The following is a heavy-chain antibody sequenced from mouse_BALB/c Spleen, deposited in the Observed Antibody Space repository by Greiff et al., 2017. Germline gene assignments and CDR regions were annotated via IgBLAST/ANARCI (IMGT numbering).Heavy chain of an antibody. CDR2: INPSTGYT. CDR1: GYTFTSYW. D-gene: IGHD2-1*01. Sequence: VQVVESGAELAKPGASVKMSCKASGYTFTSYWMHWVKQRPGQGLEWIGYINPSTGYTEYNQKFKDKATLTADKSSSTAYMQLSSLTSEDSAVYYCAGHGNYFDDWGQGTTLTVSS. CDR3: AGHGNYFDD. V-gene: IGHV1-7*01. J-gene: IGHJ2*01.